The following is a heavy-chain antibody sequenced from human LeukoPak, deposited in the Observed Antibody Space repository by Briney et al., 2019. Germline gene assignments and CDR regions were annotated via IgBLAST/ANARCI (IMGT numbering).Heavy chain of an antibody. CDR1: GGSISSSSYY. J-gene: IGHJ4*02. Sequence: SETLSLTCTVSGGSISSSSYYWDWIRQPPGKGLEWIGNLDYSGSTYYNSSLKSRVTISVDTSKNQCSLRLSSVTAADTAVFYCARQPGYSGYDHGQYYFDYWGQGTLVTVPS. V-gene: IGHV4-39*01. CDR3: ARQPGYSGYDHGQYYFDY. D-gene: IGHD5-12*01. CDR2: LDYSGST.